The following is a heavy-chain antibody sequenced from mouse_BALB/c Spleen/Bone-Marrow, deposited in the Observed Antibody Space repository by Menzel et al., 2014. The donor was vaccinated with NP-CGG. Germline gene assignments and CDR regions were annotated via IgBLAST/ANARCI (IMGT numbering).Heavy chain of an antibody. D-gene: IGHD2-10*02. CDR1: GYAFTSYN. J-gene: IGHJ3*01. CDR2: TDPYNGGT. Sequence: VQLQQSGPELVKPGASVKVSCKASGYAFTSYNMYWVKQSHGKSLEWIGHTDPYNGGTSYNQNFKGKATLTVDKSSSTAYMHLNSLTSEDSAVYYCAREEYGNGFAYWGQGTLVTVSA. V-gene: IGHV1S135*01. CDR3: AREEYGNGFAY.